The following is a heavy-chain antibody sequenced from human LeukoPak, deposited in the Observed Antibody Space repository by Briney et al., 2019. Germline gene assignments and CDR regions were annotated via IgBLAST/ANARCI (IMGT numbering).Heavy chain of an antibody. J-gene: IGHJ4*02. CDR2: INPNSGGT. CDR1: GYTFTGYY. D-gene: IGHD3-22*01. Sequence: GASVKVSCKASGYTFTGYYMHWVRQAPGPGLEWMGWINPNSGGTNYAQKFQGRVTVTTDTSTNTAYMELRSLRSDDTAVYYCARGSTARYYYDSSGYYRGAVDYWGQGTLVTISS. CDR3: ARGSTARYYYDSSGYYRGAVDY. V-gene: IGHV1-2*02.